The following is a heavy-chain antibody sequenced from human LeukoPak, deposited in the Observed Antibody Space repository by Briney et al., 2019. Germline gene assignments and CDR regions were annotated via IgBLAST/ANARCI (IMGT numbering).Heavy chain of an antibody. D-gene: IGHD2-2*01. CDR1: GGSISSYY. Sequence: PSETLSLTCTVSGGSISSYYWSWIRQPPGKGLEWIGYIYYSGSTNYNPSLKSRVTISVDTSKNQFSLKLSSVTAADTAVYYCARTDIVVVPAATGTYYHYGMDVWGQGTTVTVSS. J-gene: IGHJ6*02. CDR2: IYYSGST. V-gene: IGHV4-59*08. CDR3: ARTDIVVVPAATGTYYHYGMDV.